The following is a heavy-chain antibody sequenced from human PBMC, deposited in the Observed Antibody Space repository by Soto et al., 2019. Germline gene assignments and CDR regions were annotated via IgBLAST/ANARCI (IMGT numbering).Heavy chain of an antibody. CDR3: ANLVVVPAYPSGYSYGLRPKGDYYYMDV. D-gene: IGHD5-18*01. CDR1: GFTFSSYS. J-gene: IGHJ6*03. V-gene: IGHV3-48*01. CDR2: ISSSSSTI. Sequence: GGSLRLSCAASGFTFSSYSMNWVRQAPGKGLEWVSYISSSSSTIYYADSVKGRFTISRGNAKNSLYLQMNSLRAEDTAVYYCANLVVVPAYPSGYSYGLRPKGDYYYMDVWGKGTTVTVSS.